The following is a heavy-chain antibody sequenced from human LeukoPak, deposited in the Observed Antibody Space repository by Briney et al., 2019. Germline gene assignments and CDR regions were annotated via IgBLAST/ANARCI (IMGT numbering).Heavy chain of an antibody. CDR1: GGSFSGYY. CDR2: INHRGST. D-gene: IGHD3-22*01. V-gene: IGHV4-34*01. Sequence: SETPSLTCAVYGGSFSGYYWSWIRQPPGKGLEWIGEINHRGSTDYNPSLKSRVTISLDTSKNQFSLKLSSVTAADTAVYYCARGIRNYYDSSGYRYWGQGTLVTVSS. CDR3: ARGIRNYYDSSGYRY. J-gene: IGHJ4*02.